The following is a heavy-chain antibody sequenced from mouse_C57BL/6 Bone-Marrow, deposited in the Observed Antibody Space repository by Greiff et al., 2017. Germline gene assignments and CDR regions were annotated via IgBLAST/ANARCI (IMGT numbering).Heavy chain of an antibody. D-gene: IGHD2-2*01. CDR2: IYPGSGST. V-gene: IGHV1-55*01. Sequence: VQLQQPGAELVKPGASVKMSCKASGYTFTSYWITWVKQRPGQGLEWIGDIYPGSGSTNYNEKFKSKATLTVDTSSSTAYMQLSSLTSEDSAVYYCARIPPVMVTTTMDYWGQGTSVTVSS. CDR1: GYTFTSYW. CDR3: ARIPPVMVTTTMDY. J-gene: IGHJ4*01.